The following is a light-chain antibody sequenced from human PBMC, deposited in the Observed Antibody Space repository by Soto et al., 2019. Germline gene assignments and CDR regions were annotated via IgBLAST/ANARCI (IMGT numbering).Light chain of an antibody. J-gene: IGKJ2*01. CDR3: QQYNSWPQT. Sequence: EIVMTQSPATLSVSPGARATLSCRASQSVSSNLAWYQQKPGQAPRLLINGASTRATGIPARFSGSGSGTEFTLTISSLQSEDFAVYYYQQYNSWPQTFGQGTKLDIK. CDR1: QSVSSN. V-gene: IGKV3-15*01. CDR2: GAS.